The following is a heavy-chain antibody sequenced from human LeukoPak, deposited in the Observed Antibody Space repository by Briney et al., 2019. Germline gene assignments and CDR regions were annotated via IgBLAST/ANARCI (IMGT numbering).Heavy chain of an antibody. J-gene: IGHJ4*02. CDR1: GGSISSSSYY. CDR2: IYYSGST. V-gene: IGHV4-39*07. CDR3: ARVQATMVPFDY. Sequence: PSETLSLTCTVSGGSISSSSYYWGWIRQPPGKGLQWIGSIYYSGSTYYNPSLKSRVTISVDTSKNQFSLKLSSVTAADTAVYYCARVQATMVPFDYWGQGTLVTVSS. D-gene: IGHD3-10*01.